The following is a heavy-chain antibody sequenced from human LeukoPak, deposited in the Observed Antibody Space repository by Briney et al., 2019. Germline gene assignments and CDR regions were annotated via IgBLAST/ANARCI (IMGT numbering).Heavy chain of an antibody. J-gene: IGHJ4*02. CDR2: IYYSGST. Sequence: SETLSLTCTVSGGSISGYYWSWIRQPPGKGLEWIGFIYYSGSTNYNPSLKSRVTISVDTSKNQFSLKLSSVTAADTAVYYCARGWYSGSYRFDYWGQGTLVTVSS. CDR1: GGSISGYY. CDR3: ARGWYSGSYRFDY. V-gene: IGHV4-59*01. D-gene: IGHD1-26*01.